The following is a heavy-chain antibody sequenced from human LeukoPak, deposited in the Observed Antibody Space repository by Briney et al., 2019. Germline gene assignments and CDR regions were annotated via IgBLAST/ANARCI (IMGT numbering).Heavy chain of an antibody. CDR1: GFTFSSYA. D-gene: IGHD2-15*01. CDR2: ISSNGGST. CDR3: VKADCSGGSCYFLS. Sequence: GGSLRLSCAASGFTFSSYAMHWVRQAPGKGLEYVSAISSNGGSTYYANSVKGRFTISRDNSKNTLYLQMGSLRAEDMAVYYCVKADCSGGSCYFLSWGQGTLVTVSS. J-gene: IGHJ4*02. V-gene: IGHV3-64*01.